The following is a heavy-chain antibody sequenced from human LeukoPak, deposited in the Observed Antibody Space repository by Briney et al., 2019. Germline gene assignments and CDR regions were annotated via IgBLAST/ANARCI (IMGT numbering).Heavy chain of an antibody. CDR2: IYPGDSDT. D-gene: IGHD2-15*01. J-gene: IGHJ4*02. CDR3: ARRSCSGGSCYGDY. CDR1: GYSFISYW. Sequence: GESLKISCKGSGYSFISYWIGWVRQMPGKGLEWMGIIYPGDSDTRYSPSFQGQVTISADKSLSTAYLRWSSLKASDTAVYYCARRSCSGGSCYGDYWGQGTLVTVSS. V-gene: IGHV5-51*01.